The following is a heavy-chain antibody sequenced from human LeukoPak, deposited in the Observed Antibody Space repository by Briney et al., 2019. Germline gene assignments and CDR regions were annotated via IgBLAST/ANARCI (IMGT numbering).Heavy chain of an antibody. D-gene: IGHD1-26*01. Sequence: SVKVSCKASGFTFTSSAVQWVRQARGQRLEWIGWIVVGSGNTNYAQKFQERVTITRDMSTSTAYMELSSLRFEDTAVYYCAGGGSGSWGMDVWGQGTTVTVSS. J-gene: IGHJ6*02. CDR2: IVVGSGNT. V-gene: IGHV1-58*01. CDR1: GFTFTSSA. CDR3: AGGGSGSWGMDV.